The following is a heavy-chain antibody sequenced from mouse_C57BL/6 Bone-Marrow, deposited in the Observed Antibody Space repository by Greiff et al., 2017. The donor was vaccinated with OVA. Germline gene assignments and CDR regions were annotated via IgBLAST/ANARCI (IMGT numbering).Heavy chain of an antibody. V-gene: IGHV5-9-1*02. CDR1: GFTFSSYA. D-gene: IGHD1-1*01. Sequence: EVQVVESGEGLVKPGGSLKLSCAASGFTFSSYAMSWVRQTPEKRLEWVAYISSGGDYIYYADTVKGRFTISRDNARNTLYLQMSSLKSEDTAMYYCTRFITTVVAYYAMDYWGQGTSVTVSS. CDR3: TRFITTVVAYYAMDY. CDR2: ISSGGDYI. J-gene: IGHJ4*01.